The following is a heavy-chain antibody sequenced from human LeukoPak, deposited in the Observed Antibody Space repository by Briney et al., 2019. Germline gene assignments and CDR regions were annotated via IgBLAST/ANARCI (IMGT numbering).Heavy chain of an antibody. CDR3: ARDLNWETY. J-gene: IGHJ4*02. CDR2: IKPDGIQI. V-gene: IGHV3-7*01. CDR1: GFTFSSYT. D-gene: IGHD7-27*01. Sequence: GGSLRLSCAASGFTFSSYTMNWVRQAPGKGLEWVANIKPDGIQIYYVDSVKGRFTISRDNAKNSLYLQMNSLRAEDTAVYYCARDLNWETYWGQGTLVTVSS.